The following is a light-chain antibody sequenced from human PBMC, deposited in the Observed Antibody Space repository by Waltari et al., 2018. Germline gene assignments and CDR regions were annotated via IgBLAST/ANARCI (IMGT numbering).Light chain of an antibody. CDR3: YSAADNSLV. Sequence: RGFQQKPGQAPLVVMYKDSERPSGIPERFSGSSSGTTVTLTVSGAQVDDEADYYCYSAADNSLVFGGGTKLTVL. J-gene: IGLJ2*01. CDR2: KDS. V-gene: IGLV3-27*01.